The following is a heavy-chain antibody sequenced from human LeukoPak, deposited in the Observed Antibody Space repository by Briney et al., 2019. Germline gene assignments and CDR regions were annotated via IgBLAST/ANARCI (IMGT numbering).Heavy chain of an antibody. J-gene: IGHJ4*02. Sequence: GRSLRLSCAASGFTFSSYGMHWVRQAPGKGLEWVAVISYDGSNKYYADSVKGRFTISRDNSKNTLYLQMNSLRAEDTAVYYCAKVLSRYYVSSGLDYWGQGTLVTVSS. D-gene: IGHD3-22*01. CDR3: AKVLSRYYVSSGLDY. CDR2: ISYDGSNK. CDR1: GFTFSSYG. V-gene: IGHV3-30*18.